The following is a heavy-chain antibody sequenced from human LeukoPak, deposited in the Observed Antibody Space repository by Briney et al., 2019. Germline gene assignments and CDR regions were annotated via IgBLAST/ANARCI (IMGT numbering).Heavy chain of an antibody. Sequence: SGSRALTCTVSGGSISSYYWSWIRQPPGKGLEWIGYIYYSGSTNYNPSLKSRVTISVDTSKNQFSLKLSSMTAADTAVYYCARGYYDSSGYYQSIWGQGTMVTVSS. J-gene: IGHJ3*02. D-gene: IGHD3-22*01. CDR3: ARGYYDSSGYYQSI. CDR1: GGSISSYY. CDR2: IYYSGST. V-gene: IGHV4-59*01.